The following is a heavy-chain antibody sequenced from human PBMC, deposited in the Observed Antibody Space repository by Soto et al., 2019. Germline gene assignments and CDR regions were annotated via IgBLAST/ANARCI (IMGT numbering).Heavy chain of an antibody. D-gene: IGHD6-13*01. V-gene: IGHV4-59*01. CDR2: IYYTGGT. CDR3: TSGTLSTIAAPDS. CDR1: GVTIRGYY. J-gene: IGHJ4*02. Sequence: SETLSRTCNVSGVTIRGYYLNWIRQPPGKTLEWIGSIYYTGGTNYNPSLKSRVTISVDTSKNHFSLKFNSLTAAHTAVYYCTSGTLSTIAAPDSWGQGTLVTVSS.